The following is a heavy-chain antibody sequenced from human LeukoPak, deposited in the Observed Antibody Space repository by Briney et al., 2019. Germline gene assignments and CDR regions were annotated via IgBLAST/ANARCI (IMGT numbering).Heavy chain of an antibody. D-gene: IGHD6-13*01. CDR3: ARQQLTDWFDP. CDR1: GGSISSYY. J-gene: IGHJ5*02. CDR2: IYYSGST. V-gene: IGHV4-59*08. Sequence: SETLFLTCTVSGGSISSYYWSWIRQPPGKGLEWIGYIYYSGSTNYNPSLKSRVTISVDTSKNQFSPKLSSVTAADTAVYYCARQQLTDWFDPWGQGTLVTVSS.